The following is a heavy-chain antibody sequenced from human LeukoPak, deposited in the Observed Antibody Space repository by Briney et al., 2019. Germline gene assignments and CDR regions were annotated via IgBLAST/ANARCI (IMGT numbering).Heavy chain of an antibody. CDR2: ISGSGGST. CDR1: GFTFSSYA. V-gene: IGHV3-23*01. CDR3: ARAPVNNWYFDL. Sequence: GGSLRLSCAASGFTFSSYAMSWVRQAPGKGLEWVSAISGSGGSTYYADSVKGRLTISRDNSRNTLYLQINSLRAEDTAVYYCARAPVNNWYFDLWGRGTLVTVSS. J-gene: IGHJ2*01.